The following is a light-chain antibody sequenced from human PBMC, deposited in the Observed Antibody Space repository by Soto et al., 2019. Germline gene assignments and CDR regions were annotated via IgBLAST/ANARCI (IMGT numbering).Light chain of an antibody. CDR3: QQYNIYWT. J-gene: IGKJ1*01. V-gene: IGKV1-5*03. CDR2: KAS. CDR1: QSISSW. Sequence: DIQMTQSPSTLSASVGDRVTITCRASQSISSWLAWYQQKPGKAPKLLIYKASSLESGVPSRFSGSGPGTEFTLTISSLKPDDFATYYFQQYNIYWTFGQGTKVEIK.